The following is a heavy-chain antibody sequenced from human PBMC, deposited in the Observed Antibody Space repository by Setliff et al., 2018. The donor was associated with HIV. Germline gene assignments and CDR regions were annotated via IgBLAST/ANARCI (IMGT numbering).Heavy chain of an antibody. D-gene: IGHD3-22*01. CDR2: ISSSGTTI. Sequence: LSLTCAVYGGSFSDYYMSWIRQAPGKGLEWVSYISSSGTTIYYADSVKGRFSISRDNAKNSLYLQMNSLKTEDTAVYYCSTIDNRYRYHHYYDSVGYDYFHYWGQGTLVTVSS. CDR1: GGSFSDYY. CDR3: STIDNRYRYHHYYDSVGYDYFHY. J-gene: IGHJ4*02. V-gene: IGHV3-11*01.